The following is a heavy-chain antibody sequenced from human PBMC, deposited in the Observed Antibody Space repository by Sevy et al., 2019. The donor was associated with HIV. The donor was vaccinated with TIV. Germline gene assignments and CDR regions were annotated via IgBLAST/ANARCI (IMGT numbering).Heavy chain of an antibody. J-gene: IGHJ4*02. D-gene: IGHD6-6*01. CDR1: GFTFGDYR. Sequence: GGSLRLSCTASGFTFGDYRMSWVRQAPGKGLEWVAFLKSDVYGGTVDHAASVRGRFVSSRDDSKTIAYLQMNDLKTEDTGVYYCTRWKAAQSIFDYWGQGALVTVSS. V-gene: IGHV3-49*04. CDR2: LKSDVYGGTV. CDR3: TRWKAAQSIFDY.